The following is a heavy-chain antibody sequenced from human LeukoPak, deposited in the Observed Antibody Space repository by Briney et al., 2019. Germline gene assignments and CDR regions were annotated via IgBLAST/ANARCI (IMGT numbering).Heavy chain of an antibody. V-gene: IGHV3-23*01. Sequence: GGSLRLSCAASGFIFSSYAMSWVGQAPGKGLEGVSSISGSGASGGSTYYPDSVKGRFTISRDNSNNTLYLQMNSLRAEDTVLYYCAKSRSSGTSSSNYWGQGTLVTVSS. CDR3: AKSRSSGTSSSNY. CDR2: ISGSGASGGST. D-gene: IGHD2-2*01. CDR1: GFIFSSYA. J-gene: IGHJ4*02.